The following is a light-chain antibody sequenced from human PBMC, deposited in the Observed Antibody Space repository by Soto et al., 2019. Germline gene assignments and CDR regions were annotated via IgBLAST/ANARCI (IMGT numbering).Light chain of an antibody. CDR2: DVS. J-gene: IGLJ1*01. CDR3: SSYTSSSNV. V-gene: IGLV2-14*01. CDR1: SSDVGGYNY. Sequence: QSALTQPASVSGSPGQSITISCTGTSSDVGGYNYVSWYQQHPGKAPKLMIYDVSNRPSGVSNRFSGSKSGNTVSLTSSGLQAEDEADYYCSSYTSSSNVFGTGTKLTVL.